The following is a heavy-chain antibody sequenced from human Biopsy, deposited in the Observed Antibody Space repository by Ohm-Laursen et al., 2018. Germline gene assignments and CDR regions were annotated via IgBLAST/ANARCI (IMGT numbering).Heavy chain of an antibody. CDR1: GYTFTSYE. J-gene: IGHJ5*02. CDR3: ARADPPLFYYGPGSSNWFDP. V-gene: IGHV1-8*01. Sequence: ASVKVSCKTSGYTFTSYEINWVRQATGQGLEWMGWMNPDSGNTGYAQNFQGRVTMTRKTSISTAYMELSSLRSEDTAVYFCARADPPLFYYGPGSSNWFDPWGQGTLVTVSS. D-gene: IGHD3-10*01. CDR2: MNPDSGNT.